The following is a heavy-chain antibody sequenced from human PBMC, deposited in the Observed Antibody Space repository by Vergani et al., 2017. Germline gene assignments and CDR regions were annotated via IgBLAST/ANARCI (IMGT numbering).Heavy chain of an antibody. Sequence: VQLVESGGGLVKPGGSLSLSCAASGFTFSSYSMNWVRKAPGKGLEWVSSISSSSSYIYYADSVKGRFTISRDNAKNSLYLQMNSLRAEDTAVYYCARAGYSSSWYEGYFDYWGQGTLVTVSS. V-gene: IGHV3-21*01. CDR3: ARAGYSSSWYEGYFDY. CDR2: ISSSSSYI. J-gene: IGHJ4*02. D-gene: IGHD6-13*01. CDR1: GFTFSSYS.